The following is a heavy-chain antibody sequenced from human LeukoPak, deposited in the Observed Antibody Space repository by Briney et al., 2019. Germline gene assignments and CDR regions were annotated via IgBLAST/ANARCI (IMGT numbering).Heavy chain of an antibody. CDR1: GFTFSSYA. V-gene: IGHV3-23*01. D-gene: IGHD2-2*01. CDR2: IPGSGGAT. J-gene: IGHJ4*02. Sequence: GGSLRLSCEASGFTFSSYAIRWVRRAPGTGLEWVSSIPGSGGATYYADSVRGRFSISRDSPKNTVYLQMNSLRDEDTAVYYCARDSSSTGRGYWGQGTLVTVSS. CDR3: ARDSSSTGRGY.